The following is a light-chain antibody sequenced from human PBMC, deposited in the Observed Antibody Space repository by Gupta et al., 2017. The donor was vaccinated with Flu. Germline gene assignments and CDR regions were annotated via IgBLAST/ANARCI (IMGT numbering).Light chain of an antibody. CDR3: QVWDSSSDHPGI. J-gene: IGLJ2*01. V-gene: IGLV3-21*02. CDR2: VNS. CDR1: NIGSKS. Sequence: SYVLTQPPSVSVAPGQTARLTWGGDNIGSKSVHWYQQRPGQAPVLVVYVNSDRPSGIPERFSGSNSGSTATLAISRVEAGDEADYYCQVWDSSSDHPGIFGGGTKLTAL.